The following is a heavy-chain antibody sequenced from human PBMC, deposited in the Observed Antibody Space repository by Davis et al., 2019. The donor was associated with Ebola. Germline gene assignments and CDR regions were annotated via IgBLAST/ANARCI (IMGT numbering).Heavy chain of an antibody. CDR3: AREGGRYYDSSGYVFDI. D-gene: IGHD3-22*01. CDR2: INPITGGT. V-gene: IGHV1-46*01. CDR1: GYRFTSYY. J-gene: IGHJ3*02. Sequence: ASLPVSCKASGYRFTSYYMHWVRQAPGQGLEWMGIINPITGGTSYAQNFQVRVNMTRDTSTSTVYMELSSLRSEDTAVYYCAREGGRYYDSSGYVFDIWGQGTMVKVSS.